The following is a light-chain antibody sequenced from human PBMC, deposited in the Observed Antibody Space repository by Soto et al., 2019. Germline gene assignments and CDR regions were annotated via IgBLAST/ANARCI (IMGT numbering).Light chain of an antibody. V-gene: IGKV3-20*01. Sequence: EIVLTQSPGTLSLSPGERATLSCRASQSVSSSYLAWYQQKPGQAPRLLIYGASSRATGIPDRFSGSGSGTDFPLTISRLEPEDFAVYYCQQYGSSPPFNFGPGTKVDIK. CDR2: GAS. CDR3: QQYGSSPPFN. J-gene: IGKJ3*01. CDR1: QSVSSSY.